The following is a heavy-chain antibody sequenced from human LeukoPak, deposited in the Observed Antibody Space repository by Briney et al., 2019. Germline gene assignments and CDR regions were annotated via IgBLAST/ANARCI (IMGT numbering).Heavy chain of an antibody. CDR1: GGTFSSYA. D-gene: IGHD1-26*01. Sequence: SVKVSCKASGGTFSSYAISWVRQAPGQGLEWMGGIIPIFGTANYAQKFQGRVTITADKSTSTAYMELSSLRSEDTAVYYCARDKVGAKEGYVWFDPWGQGTLVTVSS. V-gene: IGHV1-69*06. J-gene: IGHJ5*02. CDR3: ARDKVGAKEGYVWFDP. CDR2: IIPIFGTA.